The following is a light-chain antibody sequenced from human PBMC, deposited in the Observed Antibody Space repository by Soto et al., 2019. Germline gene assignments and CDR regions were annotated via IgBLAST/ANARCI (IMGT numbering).Light chain of an antibody. J-gene: IGKJ4*01. CDR1: QSVSSY. CDR3: QQRSNWPLFT. Sequence: EMLLTQSPATLSLSPGERATLSCRASQSVSSYLAWYQQKPGQAPRLLIYDTSNRAAGIPARFSGSGSGTDFTLTISSLEPEDFAVYYCQQRSNWPLFTFGGGTKVDIK. CDR2: DTS. V-gene: IGKV3-11*01.